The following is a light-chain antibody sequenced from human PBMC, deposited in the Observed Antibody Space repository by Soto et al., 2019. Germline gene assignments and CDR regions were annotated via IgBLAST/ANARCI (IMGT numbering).Light chain of an antibody. Sequence: DIQMTQSPSTLSASVGDRVTITCRASESIRTWLAWYQQKPGKAPNLLIYVASSLQSEVPSRFSGSGSGTDFTLTITSLQPEDFATYYCQQSYGTPITFGQGTRLEIK. CDR2: VAS. CDR3: QQSYGTPIT. J-gene: IGKJ5*01. CDR1: ESIRTW. V-gene: IGKV1-39*01.